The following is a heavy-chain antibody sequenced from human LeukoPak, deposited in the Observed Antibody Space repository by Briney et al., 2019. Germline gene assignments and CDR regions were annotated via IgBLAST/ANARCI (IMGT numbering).Heavy chain of an antibody. CDR3: AKPLYNWNDAPLDY. D-gene: IGHD1-20*01. CDR1: GFTFSNYA. Sequence: GGSLRLSCAASGFTFSNYAMRWVRQAPGKGLEWVSAISGSGGSTYYADSVKGRFTISRDNSKNTLYLQMNSLRAEDTAVYYCAKPLYNWNDAPLDYWGQGTLVTVSS. J-gene: IGHJ4*02. V-gene: IGHV3-23*01. CDR2: ISGSGGST.